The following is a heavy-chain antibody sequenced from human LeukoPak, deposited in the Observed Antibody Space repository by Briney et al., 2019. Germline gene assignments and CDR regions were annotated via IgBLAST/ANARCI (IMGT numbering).Heavy chain of an antibody. Sequence: ASVKVSCKASGYTFTGYYMHWVRQAPGQGLEWMGWINPNSGGTNYAQKFQGWVTMTRDTSISTAYMELSRLRSDDTGVYYCARSPPIAGYSSSWQQGGFDYWGQGTLVTVSS. CDR1: GYTFTGYY. CDR2: INPNSGGT. J-gene: IGHJ4*02. D-gene: IGHD6-13*01. V-gene: IGHV1-2*04. CDR3: ARSPPIAGYSSSWQQGGFDY.